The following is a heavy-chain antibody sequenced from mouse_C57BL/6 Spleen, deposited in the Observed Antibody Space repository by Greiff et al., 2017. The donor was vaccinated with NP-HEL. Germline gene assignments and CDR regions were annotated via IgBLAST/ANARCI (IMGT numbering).Heavy chain of an antibody. CDR3: ARSGGYDGYYYAMDY. V-gene: IGHV1-63*01. CDR1: GYTFTNYW. D-gene: IGHD2-12*01. Sequence: QVQLQQSGAELVRPGTSVKMSCKASGYTFTNYWIGWAKQRPGHGLEWIGDIYPGGGYTNYNEKFKGKATLTADKSSSTAYMQFSSLTSEVSAIYYCARSGGYDGYYYAMDYWGQGTSVTVSS. CDR2: IYPGGGYT. J-gene: IGHJ4*01.